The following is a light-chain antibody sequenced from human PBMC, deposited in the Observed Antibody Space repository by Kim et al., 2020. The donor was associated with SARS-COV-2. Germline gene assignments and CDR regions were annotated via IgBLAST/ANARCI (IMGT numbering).Light chain of an antibody. Sequence: ASVQLPCPLSSAPSPYPIPWHQQQPDKGPRYLMNLNSDGTHSKGDGIPDRFSGSSSGAERYLTISSLQSEDEADYYCQTWGTGFLVFGGGTQLTVL. J-gene: IGLJ3*02. CDR1: SAPSPYP. V-gene: IGLV4-69*01. CDR2: LNSDGTH. CDR3: QTWGTGFLV.